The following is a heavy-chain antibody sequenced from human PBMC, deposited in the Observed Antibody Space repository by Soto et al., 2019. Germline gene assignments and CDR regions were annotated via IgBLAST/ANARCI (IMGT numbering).Heavy chain of an antibody. CDR3: ARGRDAGWFDP. Sequence: AGSLRLSCAASGFTFSSYGMHWVRQAPGKGLEWVAVIWYDGSNKYYADSVKGRFTISRDNSKNTLYLQMNSLRAEDTAVYYCARGRDAGWFDPWGQGTLVTVSS. CDR1: GFTFSSYG. CDR2: IWYDGSNK. J-gene: IGHJ5*02. V-gene: IGHV3-33*01.